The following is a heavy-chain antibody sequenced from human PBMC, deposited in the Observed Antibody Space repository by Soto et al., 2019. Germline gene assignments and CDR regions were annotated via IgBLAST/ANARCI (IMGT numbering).Heavy chain of an antibody. CDR2: IYYSGST. CDR1: GGSISSYY. Sequence: AETLFLTCTVSGGSISSYYWSWIRQPPGKGLEWIGYIYYSGSTNYNPSLKSRVTISVDTSKNQFSLKLSSVTAADTAVYYCARRYGSAIDYWGQGTLVTVSS. V-gene: IGHV4-59*08. D-gene: IGHD1-26*01. CDR3: ARRYGSAIDY. J-gene: IGHJ4*02.